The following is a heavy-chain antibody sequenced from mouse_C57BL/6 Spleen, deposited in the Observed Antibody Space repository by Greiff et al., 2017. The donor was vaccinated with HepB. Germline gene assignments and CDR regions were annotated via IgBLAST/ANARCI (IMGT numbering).Heavy chain of an antibody. J-gene: IGHJ4*01. CDR1: GFTFNTYA. D-gene: IGHD2-1*01. V-gene: IGHV10-3*01. Sequence: GGGLVQPNGSLKLSCAASGFTFNTYAMHWVRQAPGKGLEWVARIRSKSSNYATYYADSVKDRFTISRDDSQIMLYLQMNNLKTEDTAMYYWVRDLLWPDYYAMDYWGQGTSVTVSS. CDR3: VRDLLWPDYYAMDY. CDR2: IRSKSSNYAT.